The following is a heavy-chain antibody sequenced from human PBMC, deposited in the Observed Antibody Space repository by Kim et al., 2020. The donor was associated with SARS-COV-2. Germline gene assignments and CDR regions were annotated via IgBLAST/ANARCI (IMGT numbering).Heavy chain of an antibody. J-gene: IGHJ4*02. D-gene: IGHD3-10*01. CDR1: GFTFSSYA. V-gene: IGHV3-23*01. CDR2: ISGSGGST. Sequence: GGSLRLSCAASGFTFSSYAMSWVRQAPGKGLEWVSAISGSGGSTYYADSVKGRFTISRDNSKNTLYLQMNSLRAEDTAVYYCAKEMFPYYYGSGSYYPSLCYWGQGTLVTASS. CDR3: AKEMFPYYYGSGSYYPSLCY.